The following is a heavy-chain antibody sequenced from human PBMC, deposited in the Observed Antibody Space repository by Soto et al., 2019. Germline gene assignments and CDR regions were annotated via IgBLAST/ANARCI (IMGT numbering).Heavy chain of an antibody. V-gene: IGHV4-4*07. Sequence: KSSETLSLTCTVSGASTSGFYWSWIRKSAGKGLGWIGRIYATGTTDYNPSLKSRVMMSVDTSKKQFSLKLRSVTAADTAVYYCVRDGTKTLRDWFDPWGQGISVTVSS. CDR1: GASTSGFY. CDR3: VRDGTKTLRDWFDP. CDR2: IYATGTT. J-gene: IGHJ5*02. D-gene: IGHD1-1*01.